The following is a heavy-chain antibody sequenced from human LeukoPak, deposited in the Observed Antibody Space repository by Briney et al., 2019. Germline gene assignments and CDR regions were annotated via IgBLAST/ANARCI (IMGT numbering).Heavy chain of an antibody. CDR1: GFTFTNYV. CDR3: AKGILTGYYNAYAFDI. V-gene: IGHV3-30*02. Sequence: GGSLRLSCAASGFTFTNYVMQWVRQAPGKGLEWVASIRYDGRDKSYADSVKGRFTISRDNSKNTLFLQMSSLRPEDTAVYYCAKGILTGYYNAYAFDIWGQGTMVTVPS. D-gene: IGHD3-9*01. CDR2: IRYDGRDK. J-gene: IGHJ3*02.